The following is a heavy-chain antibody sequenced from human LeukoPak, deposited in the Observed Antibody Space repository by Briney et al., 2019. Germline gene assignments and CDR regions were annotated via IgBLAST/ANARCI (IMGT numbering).Heavy chain of an antibody. CDR2: ITWDGGST. Sequence: GGSLRLSCAASGFTFDDYTKHWVRQGPGKGLEWVSLITWDGGSTYYADSVKGRFTISRDNSNNSLYLQMNSLRTEDAALYYCAKGSSEGSSGLRTEYFHYWGQGTLVTVSS. V-gene: IGHV3-43*01. CDR1: GFTFDDYT. CDR3: AKGSSEGSSGLRTEYFHY. D-gene: IGHD3-22*01. J-gene: IGHJ1*01.